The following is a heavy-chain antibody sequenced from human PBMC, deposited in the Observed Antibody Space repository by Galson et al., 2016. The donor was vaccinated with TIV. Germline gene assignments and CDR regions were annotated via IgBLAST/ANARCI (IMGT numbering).Heavy chain of an antibody. CDR1: GYMFTTYG. D-gene: IGHD1-1*01. CDR3: ARDHDEIPGLFFDY. CDR2: IYAGNT. J-gene: IGHJ4*02. V-gene: IGHV1-3*01. Sequence: SVKVSCKASGYMFTTYGMHWVRQAPGQRLEWMGWIYAGNTKYSQKFQGRVSISRDTSASTTYMELSSLRPEDTAVYYCARDHDEIPGLFFDYWGQGTLVIVST.